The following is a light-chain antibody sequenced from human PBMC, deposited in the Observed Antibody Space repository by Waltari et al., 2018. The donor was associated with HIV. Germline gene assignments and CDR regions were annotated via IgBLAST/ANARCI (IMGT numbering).Light chain of an antibody. Sequence: SYELTQPPSVSVSPGQTATITCSGDVLPQQFASWYQQKAGQAPLMVIYKDNKRPSGIPDRFSGSMSGATVMLIISGVLPEDEAVYYCESADDSGDHWVFGGGTKLSVL. J-gene: IGLJ3*02. CDR1: VLPQQF. CDR3: ESADDSGDHWV. CDR2: KDN. V-gene: IGLV3-25*03.